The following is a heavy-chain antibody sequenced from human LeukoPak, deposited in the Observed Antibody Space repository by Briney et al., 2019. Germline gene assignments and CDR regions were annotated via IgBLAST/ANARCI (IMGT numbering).Heavy chain of an antibody. CDR3: AKVIVEGDIVVVVAAQIDY. CDR2: ISYDGSNK. Sequence: PGRSLRLSCAASGFTFSSYGMHWVRQAPGKGLEWVAVISYDGSNKYYADSVKGRFTISRDNSKNTLYLQMNSLRAEDTAVYYCAKVIVEGDIVVVVAAQIDYWGQGTLVTVSS. D-gene: IGHD2-15*01. V-gene: IGHV3-30*18. CDR1: GFTFSSYG. J-gene: IGHJ4*02.